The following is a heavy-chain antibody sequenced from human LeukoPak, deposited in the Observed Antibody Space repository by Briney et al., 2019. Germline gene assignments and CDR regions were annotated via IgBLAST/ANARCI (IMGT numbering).Heavy chain of an antibody. Sequence: ASVKVSCKASGYTFTNYAMNWVRQAPGQGLEWMGWINPNTGNPMYAQGFTGRFVFSLDTSVTTTYLQINGLEAEDTAVYYCARAYQRLGGLSFPDSWGQGTLVTVSS. CDR1: GYTFTNYA. D-gene: IGHD3-16*02. CDR3: ARAYQRLGGLSFPDS. CDR2: INPNTGNP. J-gene: IGHJ5*01. V-gene: IGHV7-4-1*02.